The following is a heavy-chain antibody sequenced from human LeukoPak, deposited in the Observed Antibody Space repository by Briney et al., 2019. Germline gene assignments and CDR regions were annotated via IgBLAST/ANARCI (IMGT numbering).Heavy chain of an antibody. D-gene: IGHD2-15*01. CDR3: ARIHRYCSGGACYVLDN. V-gene: IGHV6-1*01. CDR1: GASVSSNSVA. CDR2: TYYRSKWYN. J-gene: IGHJ4*02. Sequence: SQTLSLTCAISGASVSSNSVAWNWIRQSPSRGLEWLGRTYYRSKWYNDYALSVKSRITINPDTSKNQFSLQLSSVTAADTAVYYCARIHRYCSGGACYVLDNWGQGTLVAVSS.